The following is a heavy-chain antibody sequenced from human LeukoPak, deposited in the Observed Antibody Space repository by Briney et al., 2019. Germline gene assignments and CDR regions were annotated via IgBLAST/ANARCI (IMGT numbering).Heavy chain of an antibody. J-gene: IGHJ5*02. Sequence: SSETLSLTCTVSGDSISSSYWSWIRQPPGKGLEWIGSIYDSGSTYYNPSLKSRVTISVDTSKNQFSLKLNSVTAADTAVYYCARHYGPWGQGTLVTVSS. CDR3: ARHYGP. CDR2: IYDSGST. CDR1: GDSISSSY. D-gene: IGHD3-16*01. V-gene: IGHV4-59*05.